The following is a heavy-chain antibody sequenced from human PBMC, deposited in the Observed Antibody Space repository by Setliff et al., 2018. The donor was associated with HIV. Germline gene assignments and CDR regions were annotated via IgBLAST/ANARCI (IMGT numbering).Heavy chain of an antibody. J-gene: IGHJ3*02. CDR3: ATGTWGYDAFDI. V-gene: IGHV1-24*01. D-gene: IGHD7-27*01. Sequence: ASVKVSCKVSGYTLNEVSIHWVRQAPGKRPEWMGGFDPEHGETIYAQKLQGRVTMTEDTSTDIASMELSSLRSEDTAVYYCATGTWGYDAFDIWGQGTLVTVSS. CDR2: FDPEHGET. CDR1: GYTLNEVS.